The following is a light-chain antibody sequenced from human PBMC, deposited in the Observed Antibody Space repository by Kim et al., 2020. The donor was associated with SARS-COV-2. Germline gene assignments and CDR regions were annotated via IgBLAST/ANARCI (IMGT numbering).Light chain of an antibody. CDR1: QLGDKY. J-gene: IGLJ2*01. V-gene: IGLV3-1*01. CDR3: QAWDTTVV. Sequence: VSVTPGHTASITCSGDQLGDKYVCWNQQRPGQSPVLVIYQDKNRPSGIPERFSGSNSGNTATLTISGTQAMDEADYYCQAWDTTVVFGGGTQLTVL. CDR2: QDK.